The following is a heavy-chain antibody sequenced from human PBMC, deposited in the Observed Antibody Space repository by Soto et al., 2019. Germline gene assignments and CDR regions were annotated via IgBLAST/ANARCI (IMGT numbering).Heavy chain of an antibody. CDR2: ISYDGSNK. D-gene: IGHD3-9*01. CDR1: GFPFSSYG. CDR3: AKDRVLYGYDILTGCDY. Sequence: GGSLRLSCAASGFPFSSYGMHWVRQAPGKGLEWVAVISYDGSNKYYADSVKGRFTISRDNSKNTLYLQMNSLRAEDTAVYYCAKDRVLYGYDILTGCDYWGQGTLVTVSS. V-gene: IGHV3-30*18. J-gene: IGHJ4*02.